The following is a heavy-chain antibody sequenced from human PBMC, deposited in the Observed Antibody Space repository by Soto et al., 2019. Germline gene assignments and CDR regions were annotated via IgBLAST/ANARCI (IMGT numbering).Heavy chain of an antibody. J-gene: IGHJ5*02. D-gene: IGHD2-2*02. V-gene: IGHV1-69*06. CDR2: IIPIFGTA. Sequence: GASVKVSCKASGVTFSSYAISWVRQAPGQGLEWMGGIIPIFGTANYAQKFQGRVTITADKSTSTAYMELSSLRSEDTAVYYCAGGGYCSSTSCYTGGGPAWFDPWGQGTLVTVS. CDR1: GVTFSSYA. CDR3: AGGGYCSSTSCYTGGGPAWFDP.